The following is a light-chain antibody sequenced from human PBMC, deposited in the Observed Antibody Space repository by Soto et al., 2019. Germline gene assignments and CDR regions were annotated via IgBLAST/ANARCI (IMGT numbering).Light chain of an antibody. V-gene: IGKV1-39*01. CDR1: QSISSY. CDR3: HQSYSTPLP. Sequence: DIQMTQSPSSLSASIGDRVIITCRASQSISSYLNWYQQKPGKAPKVLIYAASSLQSGVPSRFSGSGSGIDFTLTISNLQPEDLATYYCHQSYSTPLPFGGGTKVEIK. CDR2: AAS. J-gene: IGKJ4*01.